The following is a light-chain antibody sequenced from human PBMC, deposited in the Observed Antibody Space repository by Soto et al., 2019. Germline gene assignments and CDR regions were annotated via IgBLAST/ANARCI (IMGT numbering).Light chain of an antibody. J-gene: IGKJ4*01. CDR2: AAS. Sequence: DIQMTQSPTSLSASVGDRVTITCRASQGIRNFVAWYQQKPGKAPKLLIYAASTLQSGVPSRFSGSGSGTDFTLTINSLQPEDVATYSCQQYNNWPPLTFGGGTKVEIK. CDR1: QGIRNF. CDR3: QQYNNWPPLT. V-gene: IGKV1-27*01.